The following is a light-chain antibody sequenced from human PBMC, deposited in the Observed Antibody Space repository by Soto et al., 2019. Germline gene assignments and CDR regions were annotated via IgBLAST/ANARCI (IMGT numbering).Light chain of an antibody. J-gene: IGKJ1*01. Sequence: DIVMTQSPDSLAVSLGERATINCKSIQSLLYSSNNKKYLAWYQQKPGQPPKLLIYWASTRESGVPDRFSGSVSGTDFTLNISGLQAEDVAVYYCQRYYSAPQTFGQGTKVEIK. CDR3: QRYYSAPQT. V-gene: IGKV4-1*01. CDR1: QSLLYSSNNKKY. CDR2: WAS.